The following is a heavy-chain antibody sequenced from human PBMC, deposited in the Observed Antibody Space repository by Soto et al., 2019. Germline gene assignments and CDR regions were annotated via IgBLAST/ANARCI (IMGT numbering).Heavy chain of an antibody. Sequence: GGSLRLSCAASGFTFSSYAMHWVRQAPGKGLEWVAVISYDGSNKYYADSVKGRFTISRDNSKNTLYLQMNSLRAEDTAVYYCAREGYDSSGYGAFDIWGQGTMVTVSS. D-gene: IGHD3-22*01. CDR2: ISYDGSNK. CDR3: AREGYDSSGYGAFDI. V-gene: IGHV3-30*04. CDR1: GFTFSSYA. J-gene: IGHJ3*02.